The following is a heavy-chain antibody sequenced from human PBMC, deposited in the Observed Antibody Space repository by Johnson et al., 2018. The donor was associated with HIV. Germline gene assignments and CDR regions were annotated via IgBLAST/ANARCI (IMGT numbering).Heavy chain of an antibody. J-gene: IGHJ3*02. CDR1: GFTFSNAW. CDR2: IKSKTDGGTT. D-gene: IGHD2-2*01. Sequence: VQLVESGGGVVQPGGSLRLSCAAPGFTFSNAWMSWVRQAPGKGLEWVGRIKSKTDGGTTDYAAPGKSRFTIQREDSKNTLYLQMNSLKTEDTAVYYCTTDLVPAAKEPVVVGGAFDIWGQGTMVTVSS. CDR3: TTDLVPAAKEPVVVGGAFDI. V-gene: IGHV3-15*01.